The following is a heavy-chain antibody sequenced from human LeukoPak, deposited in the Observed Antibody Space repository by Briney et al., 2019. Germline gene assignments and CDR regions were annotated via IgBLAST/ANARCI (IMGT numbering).Heavy chain of an antibody. CDR2: IYTSGST. D-gene: IGHD3-9*01. V-gene: IGHV4-4*07. CDR1: GGFISSYY. CDR3: ARDSRRYFESNWFDP. Sequence: PSETLSLTCTVSGGFISSYYWSWIRQPAGKGLEWIGRIYTSGSTNYNPSLMYRVTMSVDTSKNQFSLIMSSVTAADTAVYYCARDSRRYFESNWFDPWGQGTLVTVSS. J-gene: IGHJ5*02.